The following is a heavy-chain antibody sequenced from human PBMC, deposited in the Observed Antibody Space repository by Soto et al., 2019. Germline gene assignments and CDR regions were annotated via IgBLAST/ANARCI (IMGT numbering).Heavy chain of an antibody. CDR1: GFTFSSYA. V-gene: IGHV3-23*01. D-gene: IGHD3-3*01. J-gene: IGHJ6*02. CDR3: AKASYDGFYYYYGMDV. CDR2: ISGSGGST. Sequence: GGSLRLSCAASGFTFSSYAMSWVRQAPGKGLEWVSAISGSGGSTYYADSVKGRFTISRDNSKNTLYLQMNSLRAEDTAVYYCAKASYDGFYYYYGMDVWGQGTTVTVSS.